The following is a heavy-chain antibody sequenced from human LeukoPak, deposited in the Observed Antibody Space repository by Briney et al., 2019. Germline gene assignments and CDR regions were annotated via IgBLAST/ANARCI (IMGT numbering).Heavy chain of an antibody. J-gene: IGHJ4*02. CDR2: INPNSGGT. CDR3: VRPYTSLYYSNYQKLFDN. D-gene: IGHD4-11*01. CDR1: GYTFTGYY. V-gene: IGHV1-2*06. Sequence: ASVKVSCKASGYTFTGYYMHWVRQAPGQGLEWMGRINPNSGGTNYAQKFQGRVTMTRDTSISTAYRELGRLRSDDTAVYYCVRPYTSLYYSNYQKLFDNWGQGTLVTVSP.